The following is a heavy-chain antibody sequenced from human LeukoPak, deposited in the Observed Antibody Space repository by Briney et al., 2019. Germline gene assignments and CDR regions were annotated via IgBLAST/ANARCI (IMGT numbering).Heavy chain of an antibody. CDR1: GFTVSSHE. CDR2: INSNGINT. Sequence: GGSLRLSCAASGFTVSSHEMNWVRQAPGKGLEWVSYINSNGINTHYADSVKGRFTISRDNAKNSLYLQMNSLRAEDTAVYYCARVEMATIGGFDYWGQGTLVTVSS. V-gene: IGHV3-48*03. CDR3: ARVEMATIGGFDY. J-gene: IGHJ4*02. D-gene: IGHD5-24*01.